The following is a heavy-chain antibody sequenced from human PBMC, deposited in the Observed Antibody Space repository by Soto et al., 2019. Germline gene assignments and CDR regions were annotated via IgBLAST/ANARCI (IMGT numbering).Heavy chain of an antibody. Sequence: PGESLKISFKGSGYSFTSYWIGWLRQMPGKGLEWMGIIYPGDSDTRYSPSFQGQVTISADKSISTAYLQWSSLKASDTAMYYCARQAILGYCTNGVCSFDYWGQGTLVTVSS. CDR2: IYPGDSDT. J-gene: IGHJ4*02. V-gene: IGHV5-51*01. CDR3: ARQAILGYCTNGVCSFDY. D-gene: IGHD2-8*01. CDR1: GYSFTSYW.